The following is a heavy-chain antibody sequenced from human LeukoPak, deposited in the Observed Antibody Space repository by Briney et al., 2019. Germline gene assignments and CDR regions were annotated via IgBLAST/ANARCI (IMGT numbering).Heavy chain of an antibody. V-gene: IGHV1-2*02. CDR2: INPNSGGT. CDR3: ARAMTTVTTGSY. CDR1: GYTFTGYY. Sequence: ASVKVSCKASGYTFTGYYMHWVRQAPGQGLEWMGWINPNSGGTNYAQKFQGRVTMTRDTSISTAYMELSRLRSDDTAVYYCARAMTTVTTGSYWGQGTLVTVSS. D-gene: IGHD4-11*01. J-gene: IGHJ4*02.